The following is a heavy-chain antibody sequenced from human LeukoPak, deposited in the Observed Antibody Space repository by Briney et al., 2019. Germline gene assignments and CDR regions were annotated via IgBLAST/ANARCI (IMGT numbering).Heavy chain of an antibody. CDR2: IRRKVSGATT. Sequence: GSLRLSCTVSGFPFGDYAMGWVRQAPGKGLEWVGLIRRKVSGATTEYAASVKGRSTISRDDSKSIAYLQMNSLKTEDTAMYYCTRNIYCSGGSCSYYFDYWGQGTLVTVSS. D-gene: IGHD2-15*01. V-gene: IGHV3-49*04. J-gene: IGHJ4*02. CDR1: GFPFGDYA. CDR3: TRNIYCSGGSCSYYFDY.